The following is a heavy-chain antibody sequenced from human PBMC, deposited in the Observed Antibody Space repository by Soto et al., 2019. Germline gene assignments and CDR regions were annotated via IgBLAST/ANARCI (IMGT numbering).Heavy chain of an antibody. CDR1: GFTFSSYA. Sequence: GGSLRLSCAASGFTFSSYAMHWVRQAPGKGLEWVAVISYDGSNKYYADSVKGRFTISRDNSKNTLYLQMNSLRAEDTAVYYCARDIRAYSYGSAGLDYWGQGTLVTVSS. CDR3: ARDIRAYSYGSAGLDY. V-gene: IGHV3-30-3*01. CDR2: ISYDGSNK. D-gene: IGHD5-18*01. J-gene: IGHJ4*02.